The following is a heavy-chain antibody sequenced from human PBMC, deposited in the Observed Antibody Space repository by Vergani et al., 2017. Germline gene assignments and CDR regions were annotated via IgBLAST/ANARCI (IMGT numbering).Heavy chain of an antibody. CDR1: GFTFSSYA. V-gene: IGHV3-23*01. CDR2: ISGSGGST. Sequence: EVQLLESGGGLVQPGGSLRLSCAASGFTFSSYAMSWVRQAPGEGLEWVSAISGSGGSTYYADSVKGRFTISRDNSKNTLYLQMNSLRAEDTAVYYCAKSRAVEMATIYDYWGQGTLVTVSS. CDR3: AKSRAVEMATIYDY. J-gene: IGHJ4*02. D-gene: IGHD5-24*01.